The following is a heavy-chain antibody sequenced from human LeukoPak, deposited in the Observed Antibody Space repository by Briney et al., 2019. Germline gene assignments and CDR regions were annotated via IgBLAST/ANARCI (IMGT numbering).Heavy chain of an antibody. J-gene: IGHJ3*02. V-gene: IGHV3-53*01. D-gene: IGHD4-17*01. CDR3: ATRGYGDYLDYAFDI. CDR2: IYSGGST. CDR1: GFTFSNAW. Sequence: PGGSLRLSCAASGFTFSNAWMSWVRQAPGKGLEWVSVIYSGGSTYYADSVKGRFTISRDNSKNTLYLQMNSLRAEDTAVYYCATRGYGDYLDYAFDIWGQGTMVTVSS.